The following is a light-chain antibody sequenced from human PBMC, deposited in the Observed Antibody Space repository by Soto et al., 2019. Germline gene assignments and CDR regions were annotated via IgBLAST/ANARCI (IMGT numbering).Light chain of an antibody. CDR1: RSNIGSNP. CDR3: ATWEDTLYGPV. V-gene: IGLV1-44*01. CDR2: RDN. J-gene: IGLJ3*02. Sequence: QSVLTQPPSASGTPGQRVTISCSGSRSNIGSNPVQWYQQFPGTAPKLLIYRDNQRPSGVSDRFSGSKSGTSASLAISGLKAEDEADYHCATWEDTLYGPVFGGGTKVTVL.